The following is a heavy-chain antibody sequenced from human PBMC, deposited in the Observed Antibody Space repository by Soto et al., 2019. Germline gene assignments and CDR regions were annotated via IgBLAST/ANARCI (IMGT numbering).Heavy chain of an antibody. D-gene: IGHD3-22*01. V-gene: IGHV3-23*01. CDR2: ISGSGGST. Sequence: GGSLRLSCAASGFTFSSYAMSWVRQAPGKGLEWVSAISGSGGSTYYADSVKGRFTISRDNSKNTLYLQMNSLRAEDTAVYYCSIDRQKGSGYAFDIWGQGTMVTVSS. CDR3: SIDRQKGSGYAFDI. J-gene: IGHJ3*02. CDR1: GFTFSSYA.